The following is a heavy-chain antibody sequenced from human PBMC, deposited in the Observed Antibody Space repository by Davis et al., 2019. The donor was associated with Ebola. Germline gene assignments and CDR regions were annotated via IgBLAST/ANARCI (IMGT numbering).Heavy chain of an antibody. Sequence: PSETLSPTCTVSGGSIHSPYNSWSWIRQPPGKGPEWIATVFYSGGTYYTPSLKSRLTISLDTSTNQFSLKLTSVSAADTAVYYCARNTSGFGYFDHWGQGTLVIVSS. D-gene: IGHD6-19*01. V-gene: IGHV4-39*07. CDR2: VFYSGGT. CDR3: ARNTSGFGYFDH. J-gene: IGHJ4*02. CDR1: GGSIHSPYNS.